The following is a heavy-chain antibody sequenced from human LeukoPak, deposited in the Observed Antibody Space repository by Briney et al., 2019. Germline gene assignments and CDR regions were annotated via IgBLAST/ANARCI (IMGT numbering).Heavy chain of an antibody. D-gene: IGHD6-19*01. CDR3: ARSGSSGWTFDY. V-gene: IGHV3-48*03. J-gene: IGHJ4*02. CDR1: GFTFSSYE. Sequence: GGSLRLSCAASGFTFSSYEMNWVRQAPGKGPEWVSYISSSGSTIYYADSVKGRFTISRDNAKNSLYLQMNSLRAEDTAVYYCARSGSSGWTFDYWGQGTLVTVSS. CDR2: ISSSGSTI.